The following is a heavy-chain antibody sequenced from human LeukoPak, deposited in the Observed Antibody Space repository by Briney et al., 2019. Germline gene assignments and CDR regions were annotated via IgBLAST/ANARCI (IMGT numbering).Heavy chain of an antibody. CDR3: SSSPAYSSSWYAIDN. D-gene: IGHD6-13*01. Sequence: GGSLRLSCAASGFTFSNYDMHWVRQAAGKGLEWVSGIGTAGDTYYPGSVKGRFTISRENSKNSLYLHMNSLSAGDAAVYYCSSSPAYSSSWYAIDNWGQGTLVTVSS. V-gene: IGHV3-13*01. J-gene: IGHJ4*02. CDR2: IGTAGDT. CDR1: GFTFSNYD.